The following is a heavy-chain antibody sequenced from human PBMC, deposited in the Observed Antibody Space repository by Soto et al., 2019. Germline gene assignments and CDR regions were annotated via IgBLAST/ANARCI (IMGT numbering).Heavy chain of an antibody. CDR1: GGSFSGYH. V-gene: IGHV4-34*01. Sequence: TLSLTFAVYGGSFSGYHWSWIRQPPGKGLEWIGEINHSGSTNYNPSLKSRVTISVDTSKNQFSLKLSSVTAADTAVYYCARARGVRYYYMDVWGKGTTVTVSS. CDR2: INHSGST. D-gene: IGHD3-10*01. CDR3: ARARGVRYYYMDV. J-gene: IGHJ6*03.